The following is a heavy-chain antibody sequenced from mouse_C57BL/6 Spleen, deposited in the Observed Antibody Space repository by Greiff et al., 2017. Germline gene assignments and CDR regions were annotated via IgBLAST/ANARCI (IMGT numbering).Heavy chain of an antibody. CDR3: ARGGLYYDYDDEGAWFAY. V-gene: IGHV5-16*01. CDR1: GFTFSDYY. CDR2: INYDGSST. Sequence: EVQRVESEGGLVQPGSSMKLSCTASGFTFSDYYIAWVRQVPEKGLEWVANINYDGSSTYYLDSLKSRFIISRDNAKNILYLQMSSLKSEDTATYYCARGGLYYDYDDEGAWFAYWGQGTLVTVSA. D-gene: IGHD2-4*01. J-gene: IGHJ3*01.